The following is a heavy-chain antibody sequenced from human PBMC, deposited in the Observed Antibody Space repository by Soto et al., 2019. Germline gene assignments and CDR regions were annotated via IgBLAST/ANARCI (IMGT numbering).Heavy chain of an antibody. D-gene: IGHD2-2*01. Sequence: PGESLKISCKGSGYSFTSYWIGWVRQMPGKGLEWMGIIYPGDSDTRYSPSFQGQVTISADKSINTAYLQWSSLKASDTAMYYCARIGRPAASGYYYGMDVWGQGTTVTVSS. J-gene: IGHJ6*02. CDR2: IYPGDSDT. CDR1: GYSFTSYW. V-gene: IGHV5-51*01. CDR3: ARIGRPAASGYYYGMDV.